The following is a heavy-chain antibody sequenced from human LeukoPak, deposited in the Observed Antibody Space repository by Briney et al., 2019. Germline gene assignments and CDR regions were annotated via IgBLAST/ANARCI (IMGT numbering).Heavy chain of an antibody. CDR2: IKYDGSEK. Sequence: GGSLRLPCTASGFPYSTYWMAWVRQPPGKGLEWVANIKYDGSEKYYVDSVKGRFTISRDNAETSMYLQMNSLRDEDTAVYYCARDLVTEPTGDWFDPWGQGTLVTVSS. CDR3: ARDLVTEPTGDWFDP. D-gene: IGHD2-2*01. J-gene: IGHJ5*02. V-gene: IGHV3-7*01. CDR1: GFPYSTYW.